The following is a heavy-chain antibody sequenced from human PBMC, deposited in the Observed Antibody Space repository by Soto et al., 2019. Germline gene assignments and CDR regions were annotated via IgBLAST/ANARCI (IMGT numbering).Heavy chain of an antibody. V-gene: IGHV4-59*08. CDR2: ICNSGST. CDR1: GGSIRSYC. CDR3: AGGGSIVIPTRRLMDV. J-gene: IGHJ6*03. D-gene: IGHD2-2*01. Sequence: QVQLQESGPGLLKPSETLSLTCTVSGGSIRSYCWTWIRQPPGEGLEWIGCICNSGSTNYNPSLKSRVTISVDTQMNHFSLQLSSVTLADTAVYYCAGGGSIVIPTRRLMDVWGKGPTVTVSS.